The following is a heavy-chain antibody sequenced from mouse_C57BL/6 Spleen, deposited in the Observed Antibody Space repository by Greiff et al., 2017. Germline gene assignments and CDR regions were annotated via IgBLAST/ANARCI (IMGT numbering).Heavy chain of an antibody. CDR1: GYTFTSYW. CDR3: ERRLPFDY. Sequence: QVQLQQPGAELVKPGASVKLSCKASGYTFTSYWMQWVKQRPGQGLEWIGEIAPSDSYTNYNQKFKGKATLTVDTSSSTAYMQLSSLTSEDSAVYYCERRLPFDYWGQGTTLTVSS. V-gene: IGHV1-50*01. D-gene: IGHD1-2*01. J-gene: IGHJ2*01. CDR2: IAPSDSYT.